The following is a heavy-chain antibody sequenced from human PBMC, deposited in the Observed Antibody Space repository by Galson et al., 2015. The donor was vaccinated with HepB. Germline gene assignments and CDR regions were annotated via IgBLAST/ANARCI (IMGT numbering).Heavy chain of an antibody. CDR3: ARERSYGDYYLYYYYGMDV. J-gene: IGHJ6*02. CDR1: GGSISSGGYS. CDR2: IYYSGST. V-gene: IGHV4-30-4*07. D-gene: IGHD4-17*01. Sequence: LTCAVSGGSISSGGYSWSWIRQPPGKGLEWIGYIYYSGSTYYNPSLKSRVTISVDTSKNQFSLKLSSVTAADTAVYYCARERSYGDYYLYYYYGMDVWGQGTTVTVSS.